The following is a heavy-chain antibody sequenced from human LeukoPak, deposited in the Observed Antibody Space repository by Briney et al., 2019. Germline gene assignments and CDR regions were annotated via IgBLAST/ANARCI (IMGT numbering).Heavy chain of an antibody. CDR3: ARIADYYDSSGYYRWFDP. Sequence: SQTLSLTCTVSGGSISSGSYYWSWLRQPAGKGREWIGRIYTSGSTNYNPSLKSRVTISVDTSKNQFSLKLSSVTAADTAVYYCARIADYYDSSGYYRWFDPWGQGTLVTVSS. J-gene: IGHJ5*02. D-gene: IGHD3-22*01. CDR1: GGSISSGSYY. CDR2: IYTSGST. V-gene: IGHV4-61*02.